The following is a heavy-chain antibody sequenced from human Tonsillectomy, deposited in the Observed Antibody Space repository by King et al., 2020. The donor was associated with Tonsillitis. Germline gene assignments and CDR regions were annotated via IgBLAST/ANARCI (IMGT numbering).Heavy chain of an antibody. CDR2: INGSGGST. J-gene: IGHJ6*03. V-gene: IGHV3-23*04. D-gene: IGHD4-17*01. Sequence: VQLVESGGGLVQPGGSLRLSCVASGFTFTSYAMTWVRQAPGKGLEWVSSINGSGGSTYYADSVKGRFTISRDTSKNTLYLQMNSLRVEDTAVYYCAKVGTTVTPYYYYYMDVWGKGTTVTVPS. CDR3: AKVGTTVTPYYYYYMDV. CDR1: GFTFTSYA.